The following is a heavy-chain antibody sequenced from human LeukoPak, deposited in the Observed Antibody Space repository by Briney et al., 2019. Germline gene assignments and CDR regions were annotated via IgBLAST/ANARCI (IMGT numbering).Heavy chain of an antibody. J-gene: IGHJ4*02. D-gene: IGHD3-22*01. CDR2: IRYDGSNK. CDR3: AKDRGNYYDSSGYSGYFDY. V-gene: IGHV3-30*02. CDR1: GFTFSSYG. Sequence: PGGSLRLSCAASGFTFSSYGMHWVRQAPGKGLEWVAFIRYDGSNKYYADSVKGRFTISRDNSKNTLYLQMNSLRAEDTAVYYCAKDRGNYYDSSGYSGYFDYWGQGTLVTVSS.